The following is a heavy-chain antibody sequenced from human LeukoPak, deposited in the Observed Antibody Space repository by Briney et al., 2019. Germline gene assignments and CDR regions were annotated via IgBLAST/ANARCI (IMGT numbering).Heavy chain of an antibody. CDR1: GFTFSSYE. J-gene: IGHJ4*02. CDR3: AKGAAGFDY. Sequence: PGGSLRLSCAASGFTFSSYEMNWVRRAPGKGLEWVSYISSSGSTIYYADSVKGRFTISRDNAKNSLYLQMNSLRAEDTAVYYCAKGAAGFDYWGQGTLVTVSS. CDR2: ISSSGSTI. V-gene: IGHV3-48*03.